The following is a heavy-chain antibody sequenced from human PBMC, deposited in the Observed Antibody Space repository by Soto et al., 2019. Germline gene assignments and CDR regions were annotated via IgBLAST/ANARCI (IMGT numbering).Heavy chain of an antibody. V-gene: IGHV3-23*01. CDR1: GFTFSSYA. CDR3: AKTPSRWELLSDY. D-gene: IGHD1-26*01. Sequence: GGSLRLSCAASGFTFSSYAMSWVRQAPGKGLEWVSAISGSGGSTYYADSVKGRFTISRNNSKNTLYLQMNSLRDEDAAVYYCAKTPSRWELLSDYWCQGTLVTVSS. J-gene: IGHJ4*02. CDR2: ISGSGGST.